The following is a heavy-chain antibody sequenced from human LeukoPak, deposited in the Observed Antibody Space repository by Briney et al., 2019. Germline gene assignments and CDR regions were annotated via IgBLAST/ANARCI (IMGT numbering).Heavy chain of an antibody. Sequence: PSETLSLTCTVSYGSISDVSYYWGWIRQPPGKGLEWIGSIYYSGRTYYNSSLKSRVTISVDTSKNQFSLKVTSVTAADTAVYYCASAYYDILGGHFDYWGQGTLVTVSS. CDR3: ASAYYDILGGHFDY. CDR1: YGSISDVSYY. J-gene: IGHJ4*02. V-gene: IGHV4-39*07. D-gene: IGHD3-9*01. CDR2: IYYSGRT.